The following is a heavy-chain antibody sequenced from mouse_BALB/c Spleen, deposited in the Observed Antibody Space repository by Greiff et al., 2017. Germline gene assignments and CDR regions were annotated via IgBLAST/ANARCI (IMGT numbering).Heavy chain of an antibody. CDR3: TRRRRKTGTWTMDY. CDR2: INPSNGGT. Sequence: VQVVESGAELVKPGASVKLSCKASGYTFTSYYMYWVKQRPGQGLEWIGEINPSNGGTNFNEKFKSKATLTVDKSSSTAYMQLSSLTSEDSAVYYGTRRRRKTGTWTMDYWGQGTSVTVAS. J-gene: IGHJ4*01. V-gene: IGHV1S81*02. D-gene: IGHD4-1*01. CDR1: GYTFTSYY.